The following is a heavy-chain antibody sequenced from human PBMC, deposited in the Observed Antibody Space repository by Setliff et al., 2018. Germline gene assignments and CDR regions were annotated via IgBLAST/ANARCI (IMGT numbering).Heavy chain of an antibody. Sequence: PSETLSLTCTVSDVSISSSSFYWAWIRQPPGKGLEWIGSIYYSGSTYYNPSLKTRVTISVDTSKNQFSLTLSSVTAADTAVYYCARETTMTYYFYYMDVWGKGTTVTVSS. V-gene: IGHV4-39*07. CDR1: DVSISSSSFY. J-gene: IGHJ6*03. CDR3: ARETTMTYYFYYMDV. CDR2: IYYSGST. D-gene: IGHD4-17*01.